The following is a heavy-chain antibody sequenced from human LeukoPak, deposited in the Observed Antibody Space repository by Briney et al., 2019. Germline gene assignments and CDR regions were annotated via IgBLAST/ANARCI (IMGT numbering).Heavy chain of an antibody. D-gene: IGHD6-6*01. Sequence: GGSLRLSCESSGFTFSNTYMGWVRQAPGKGLEWIGRIKSKYDGGTTEYAAPVKGRFTISRDDSRNTLYLQINSLKTEDTAVYYCITDEWSSIAAPQFDYWGQGTLVTVSS. CDR3: ITDEWSSIAAPQFDY. CDR1: GFTFSNTY. J-gene: IGHJ4*02. V-gene: IGHV3-15*01. CDR2: IKSKYDGGTT.